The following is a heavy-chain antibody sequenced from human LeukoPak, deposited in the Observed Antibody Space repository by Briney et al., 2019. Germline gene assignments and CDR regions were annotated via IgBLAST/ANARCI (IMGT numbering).Heavy chain of an antibody. CDR3: ARTNYYFYYMDV. Sequence: SETLSLTCTVSGGSINGNDYYWGWIRQPAGKGLEWIGSIYYSGSTYYNPSLKSRVTISVDTSKNQFFLRLSSVTAADTAMYYCARTNYYFYYMDVWGRGTTVTVYS. CDR1: GGSINGNDYY. CDR2: IYYSGST. D-gene: IGHD2-8*01. V-gene: IGHV4-39*01. J-gene: IGHJ6*03.